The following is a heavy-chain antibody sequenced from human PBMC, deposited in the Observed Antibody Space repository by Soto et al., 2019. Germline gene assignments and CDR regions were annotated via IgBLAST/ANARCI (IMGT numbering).Heavy chain of an antibody. CDR2: MNPNSGNT. D-gene: IGHD3-22*01. J-gene: IGHJ3*02. CDR3: ARREYYYDSSGYYYDAFDI. Sequence: ASVKVSCKASGYTFTSYDINWVRQATGQGREWMGWMNPNSGNTGYAQKFQGRVTMTRNTSISTAYMELSSLRSEDTAVYYCARREYYYDSSGYYYDAFDIWGQGXMVTV. CDR1: GYTFTSYD. V-gene: IGHV1-8*01.